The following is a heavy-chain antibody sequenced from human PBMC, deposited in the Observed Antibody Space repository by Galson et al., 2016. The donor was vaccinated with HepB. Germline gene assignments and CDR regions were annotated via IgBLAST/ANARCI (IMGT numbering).Heavy chain of an antibody. CDR2: TYYRSKWYN. J-gene: IGHJ4*02. CDR3: ARDTVRSGWYLFYFDY. D-gene: IGHD6-19*01. Sequence: CATSGDSVSSNSAAWNWIRQSQSRGLEWLGRTYYRSKWYNEYAVSVKSRITIKSDTSKNQFSLQLNSVTPDDTAVYYCARDTVRSGWYLFYFDYWGQGTLVTVSS. V-gene: IGHV6-1*01. CDR1: GDSVSSNSAA.